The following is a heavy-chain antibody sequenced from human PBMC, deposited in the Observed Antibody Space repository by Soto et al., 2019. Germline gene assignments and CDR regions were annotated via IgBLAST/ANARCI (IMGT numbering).Heavy chain of an antibody. CDR3: ERLRGGYGYGYYYYGMDV. D-gene: IGHD5-18*01. V-gene: IGHV4-34*01. J-gene: IGHJ6*02. CDR1: GGSFSGYY. CDR2: INHSGST. Sequence: SETLSLTCAVFGGSFSGYYWSWIRQPPGKGLEWIGEINHSGSTNYNPSLKSRVTISVDTSKNQFSLKLSSVTAADTAVYYCERLRGGYGYGYYYYGMDVWGQGTTVTVSS.